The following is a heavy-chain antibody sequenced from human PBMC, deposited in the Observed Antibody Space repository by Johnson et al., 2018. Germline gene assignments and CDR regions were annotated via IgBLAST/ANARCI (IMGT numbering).Heavy chain of an antibody. J-gene: IGHJ5*02. CDR1: GYSFTTFD. Sequence: QVQLVQSGAEVKKPGASVKVSCKASGYSFTTFDINWVRQAPGQGLEWMGWMNPNSGNTGYAQKFQGRVTMARNTSISTAFMELSSLGSEDPAVYYGARGPSRDYGSGGGGFDPWGQGTLVTVAS. D-gene: IGHD3-10*01. V-gene: IGHV1-8*01. CDR2: MNPNSGNT. CDR3: ARGPSRDYGSGGGGFDP.